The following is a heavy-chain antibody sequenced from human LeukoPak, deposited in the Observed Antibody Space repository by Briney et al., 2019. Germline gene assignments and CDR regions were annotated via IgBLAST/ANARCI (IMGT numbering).Heavy chain of an antibody. V-gene: IGHV3-11*01. D-gene: IGHD4-17*01. CDR3: ARGGYGDDGHYYYYGMDV. CDR2: ISSSGSTI. Sequence: GGSLTLSCAASGFTFREYYMSWIRQAPGEALEWVSYISSSGSTIFYADCVKGRFTISRDNAKNSLYLQMNSLRAEDTAVYYCARGGYGDDGHYYYYGMDVWGQGTTVTVSS. J-gene: IGHJ6*02. CDR1: GFTFREYY.